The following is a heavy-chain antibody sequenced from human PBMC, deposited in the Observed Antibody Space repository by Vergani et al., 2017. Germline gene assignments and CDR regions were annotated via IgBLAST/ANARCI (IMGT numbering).Heavy chain of an antibody. CDR2: IYYSGST. CDR3: ARGAYCSSPFDY. Sequence: QVQLQESGPGLVKPSETLSLTCTVSGGSISSYYWSWIRQPPGKGLEWIGYIYYSGSTNYNPSLKSRVTISVDTSKNQFSLKLSSVTAADTAVYYCARGAYCSSPFDYWGQGTLVTVSS. V-gene: IGHV4-59*01. J-gene: IGHJ4*02. D-gene: IGHD6-6*01. CDR1: GGSISSYY.